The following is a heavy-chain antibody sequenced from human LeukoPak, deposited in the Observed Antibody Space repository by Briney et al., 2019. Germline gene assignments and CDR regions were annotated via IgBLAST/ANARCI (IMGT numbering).Heavy chain of an antibody. Sequence: GGSLRLSCAASGFTLSSYGMSWVRQAPGKGLEWVSAISGSGGSTYYADFVKGRFTISRDNSKNTLYLQMNSLRAEDTAVYYCAKDLRGIAAAGTGGDNWFDPWGQGTLVTVSS. CDR2: ISGSGGST. CDR1: GFTLSSYG. V-gene: IGHV3-23*01. D-gene: IGHD6-13*01. CDR3: AKDLRGIAAAGTGGDNWFDP. J-gene: IGHJ5*02.